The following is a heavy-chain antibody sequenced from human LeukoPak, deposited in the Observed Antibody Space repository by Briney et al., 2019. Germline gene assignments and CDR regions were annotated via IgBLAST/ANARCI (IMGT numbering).Heavy chain of an antibody. CDR3: AIRYCSSTSCPFDP. D-gene: IGHD2-2*01. CDR2: INSDGSST. Sequence: GGSLRLSSAASGFTFSSYWMHWVRHAPGKGLVWVSRINSDGSSTSYADSVKGRFTISRDNAKNTLYLQMNSLRAEDTAVYYCAIRYCSSTSCPFDPWGQGTLVTVSS. V-gene: IGHV3-74*01. J-gene: IGHJ5*02. CDR1: GFTFSSYW.